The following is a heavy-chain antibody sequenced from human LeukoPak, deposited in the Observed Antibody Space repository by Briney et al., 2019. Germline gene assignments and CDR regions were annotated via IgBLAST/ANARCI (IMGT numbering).Heavy chain of an antibody. J-gene: IGHJ5*02. Sequence: GASVRVSCKASGYTFTSSYMHWVRQAPGQGLEWMGIINPSGGSTSYAQKFQGRVTMTRDMSTSTVYMDLSSLRSEDTAVYYCARDRGFLGGSHNWFDPWGQGTLVTVSS. CDR2: INPSGGST. D-gene: IGHD3-10*01. CDR1: GYTFTSSY. V-gene: IGHV1-46*01. CDR3: ARDRGFLGGSHNWFDP.